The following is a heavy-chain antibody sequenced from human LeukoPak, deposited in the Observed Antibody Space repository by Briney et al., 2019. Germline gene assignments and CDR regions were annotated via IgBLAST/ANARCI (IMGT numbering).Heavy chain of an antibody. Sequence: GGSLRLSCAASGFTFSGYAMSWVRQAPGKGLEWVSTISGGGGSTYYADSVKGRFTISRDNSKNTLYLQMNSLRAEDAAVYYCARGGGGDILTAYYYWGQGTLVTVSS. J-gene: IGHJ4*02. CDR2: ISGGGGST. CDR3: ARGGGGDILTAYYY. V-gene: IGHV3-23*01. D-gene: IGHD3-9*01. CDR1: GFTFSGYA.